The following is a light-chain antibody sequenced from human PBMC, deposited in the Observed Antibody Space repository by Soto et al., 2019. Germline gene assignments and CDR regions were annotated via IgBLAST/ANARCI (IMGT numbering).Light chain of an antibody. CDR3: QQSYSTLRT. CDR2: GAS. Sequence: DIQMTQSPSSRSPSLGETATIPSRACQRMHIYLKWYQQKPGEAPRLLMYGASSLQSGVPSRFSGSGSGKDFTLTISSLQPEDFATYYCQQSYSTLRTFGQGTKVEIK. J-gene: IGKJ1*01. V-gene: IGKV1-39*01. CDR1: QRMHIY.